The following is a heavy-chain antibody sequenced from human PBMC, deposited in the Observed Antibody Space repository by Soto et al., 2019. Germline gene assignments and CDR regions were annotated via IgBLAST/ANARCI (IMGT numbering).Heavy chain of an antibody. CDR2: INPSGGST. Sequence: QVQLVQSGAEVKKPGSSVKVSCKASGYTFTSYYMHWVRHAPGQGLEWMGIINPSGGSTSYAQKFQGRVTMTRDTSTSTVYMELSSLRSEYTAVYYCARESVDIVATTRVSGGMDVLGHWTTVTVSS. CDR3: ARESVDIVATTRVSGGMDV. CDR1: GYTFTSYY. J-gene: IGHJ6*02. D-gene: IGHD5-12*01. V-gene: IGHV1-46*01.